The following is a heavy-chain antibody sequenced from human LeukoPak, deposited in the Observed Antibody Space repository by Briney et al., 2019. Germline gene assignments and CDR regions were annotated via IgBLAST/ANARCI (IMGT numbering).Heavy chain of an antibody. CDR3: ARDGLAAATLHWCFDL. J-gene: IGHJ2*01. Sequence: GGSLRLSCAASGFTFSSYSMNWVRQAPGKGLEWVSSISSSSSYIYYADSVKGRFTISRDNARNSLYLQMNSLRAEDTAVYYCARDGLAAATLHWCFDLWGRGTLVTVSS. CDR1: GFTFSSYS. CDR2: ISSSSSYI. D-gene: IGHD2-15*01. V-gene: IGHV3-21*01.